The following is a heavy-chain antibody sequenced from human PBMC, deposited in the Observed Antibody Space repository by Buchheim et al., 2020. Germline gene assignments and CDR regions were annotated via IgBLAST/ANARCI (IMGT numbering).Heavy chain of an antibody. Sequence: QVQLQESGPGLVKPSETLSLTCTVSGGSISSYYWSWIRQPPGKGLEWIGYIYYSGSTNYNPSLKSRVTISVDTSKNQFSLKLSSVTAADTAVYYCARDHSISGYSSGWYDYWGQGTL. CDR2: IYYSGST. CDR1: GGSISSYY. D-gene: IGHD6-19*01. CDR3: ARDHSISGYSSGWYDY. J-gene: IGHJ4*02. V-gene: IGHV4-59*01.